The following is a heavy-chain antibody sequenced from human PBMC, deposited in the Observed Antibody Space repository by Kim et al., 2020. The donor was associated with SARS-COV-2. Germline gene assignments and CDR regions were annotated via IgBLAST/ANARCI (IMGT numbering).Heavy chain of an antibody. J-gene: IGHJ6*02. Sequence: ASVKVSCKASGYTFTSYDINWVRQATGQWLEWMGWMNPNSGNTGYAQKFQGRVTMTRNTSISTAYMELSSLRSEDTAVYYCATSVVVPAARTSVYYYDGMDVWGQGTTVTVSS. D-gene: IGHD2-2*01. CDR2: MNPNSGNT. CDR1: GYTFTSYD. CDR3: ATSVVVPAARTSVYYYDGMDV. V-gene: IGHV1-8*01.